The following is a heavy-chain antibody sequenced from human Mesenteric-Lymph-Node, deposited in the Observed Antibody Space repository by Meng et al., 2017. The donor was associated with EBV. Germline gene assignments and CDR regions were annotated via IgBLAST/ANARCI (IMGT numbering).Heavy chain of an antibody. J-gene: IGHJ4*02. V-gene: IGHV1-18*01. Sequence: VPVVQSGAEVKKPGASVKVTCKASGYTFSAYGISWVRQAPGQGLEWMGWISPFNGNTNYAQNLQDRVTMTTDTSTTTAYMELRNLRSDDTAVYYCARDVLGSGDYWGQGTLVTVSS. D-gene: IGHD5-12*01. CDR1: GYTFSAYG. CDR2: ISPFNGNT. CDR3: ARDVLGSGDY.